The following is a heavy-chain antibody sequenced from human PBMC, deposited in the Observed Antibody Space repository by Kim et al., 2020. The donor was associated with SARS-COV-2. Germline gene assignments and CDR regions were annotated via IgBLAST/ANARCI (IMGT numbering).Heavy chain of an antibody. V-gene: IGHV3-64*01. CDR1: GFTFSNYA. CDR2: ISGKGGST. J-gene: IGHJ4*02. CDR3: ARDWWQRDESWGPLGF. Sequence: LSLTCAASGFTFSNYAMHWVRQAPGKGLEFVSGISGKGGSTKYANSVKGRFTISRDNSRNTLYLQMGSLRTDDMAVYYCARDWWQRDESWGPLGFWGQGALVTVSS. D-gene: IGHD2-15*01.